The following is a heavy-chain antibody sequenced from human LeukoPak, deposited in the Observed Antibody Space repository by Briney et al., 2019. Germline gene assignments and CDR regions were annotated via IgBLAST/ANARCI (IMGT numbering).Heavy chain of an antibody. V-gene: IGHV4-59*08. CDR1: GGSISSYY. CDR2: IYYSGST. J-gene: IGHJ3*02. Sequence: SETLSLTCTVSGGSISSYYWSWIRQPPGKGLEWIGYIYYSGSTNYNPSLKSRVTISVDTSKNRFSLKLSSVTAADTAVYYCARPGGYSSGAGAFDIWGQGTMVTVSS. D-gene: IGHD6-19*01. CDR3: ARPGGYSSGAGAFDI.